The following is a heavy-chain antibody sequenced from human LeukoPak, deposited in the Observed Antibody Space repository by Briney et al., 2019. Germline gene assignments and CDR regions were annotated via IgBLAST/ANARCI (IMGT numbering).Heavy chain of an antibody. Sequence: GGSLRLSCAASGFTFSSYSMNWVRQAPGKGLEWVGRIKTKTDGGTTDYAEPVKGRFTISRDDSKNTLYLQMNSLKTEDTAVYYCTTSSGTAAARFDYWGQGTLVTVSS. V-gene: IGHV3-15*01. CDR2: IKTKTDGGTT. J-gene: IGHJ4*02. CDR1: GFTFSSYS. CDR3: TTSSGTAAARFDY. D-gene: IGHD6-13*01.